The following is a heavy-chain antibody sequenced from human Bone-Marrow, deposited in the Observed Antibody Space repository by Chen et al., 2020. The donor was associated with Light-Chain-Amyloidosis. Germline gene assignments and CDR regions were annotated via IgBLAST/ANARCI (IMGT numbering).Heavy chain of an antibody. D-gene: IGHD6-25*01. CDR2: IGSNPNII. Sequence: DVRLVESGGGLVQPGGSLRLSCAASGFPLGSYSMNWVRQAPGKGLEWIAYIGSNPNIIFYADSVKGRFTIYRDNAKNSLYLQMHSLRAEDTAVYYCARDSGEAAADDSWGQGTLVTVSS. CDR1: GFPLGSYS. CDR3: ARDSGEAAADDS. J-gene: IGHJ4*02. V-gene: IGHV3-48*01.